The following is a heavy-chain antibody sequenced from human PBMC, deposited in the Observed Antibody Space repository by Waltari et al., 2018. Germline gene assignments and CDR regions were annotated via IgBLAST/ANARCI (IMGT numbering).Heavy chain of an antibody. D-gene: IGHD3-3*01. CDR2: ISGSGGST. Sequence: EVQLFESGGGLVQPGGSLRLSCAASGFTFSSYAMSWVRQAPGRGLEWVSAISGSGGSTYYADSVKGRFTISRDNSKNTLYLQMNSLRAEDTAVYYCAKDLRYDFWSGYGGFDYWGQGTLVTVSS. CDR3: AKDLRYDFWSGYGGFDY. V-gene: IGHV3-23*01. J-gene: IGHJ4*02. CDR1: GFTFSSYA.